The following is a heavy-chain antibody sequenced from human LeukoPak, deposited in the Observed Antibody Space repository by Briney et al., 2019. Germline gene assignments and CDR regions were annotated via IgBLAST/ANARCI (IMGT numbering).Heavy chain of an antibody. V-gene: IGHV1-69*13. CDR3: ARAAGQDYSDYYWGFDY. D-gene: IGHD4-11*01. CDR2: IIPIFGTA. J-gene: IGHJ4*02. Sequence: ASVKVSCKASGGTFSSYAISWVRQAPGQGLEWMGGIIPIFGTANYAQKFQGRVTITADESTSTAYMELSSLRSEDTAVYYCARAAGQDYSDYYWGFDYWGQGTLVTVSS. CDR1: GGTFSSYA.